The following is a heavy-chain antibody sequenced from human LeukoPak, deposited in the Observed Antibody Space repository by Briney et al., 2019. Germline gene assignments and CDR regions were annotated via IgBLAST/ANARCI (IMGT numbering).Heavy chain of an antibody. V-gene: IGHV3-30*04. CDR1: GFTFSSYA. CDR2: ISYDGSNK. Sequence: GGSLRLSCAASGFTFSSYAMHWVRQAPGKGLEWVAVISYDGSNKYYADSVKGRFTISRDNSKNTLYLQMNSLRAEDTAVYYCAKDATYSSGWYGDYWGQGTLVTVSS. CDR3: AKDATYSSGWYGDY. D-gene: IGHD6-19*01. J-gene: IGHJ4*02.